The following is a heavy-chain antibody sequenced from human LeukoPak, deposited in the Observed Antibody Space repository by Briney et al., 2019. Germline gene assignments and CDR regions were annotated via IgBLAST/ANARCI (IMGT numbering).Heavy chain of an antibody. CDR2: FNPSDGRA. V-gene: IGHV1-46*01. CDR3: ARQAVTTRWYFDY. D-gene: IGHD4-17*01. CDR1: GYTFTSYY. Sequence: ASVKVSCKASGYTFTSYYLHWVRQAPGQGLEWMGIFNPSDGRATYTQKFQGRVTVTRDTSTSTVYMDLSSLRSDDTAIYYCARQAVTTRWYFDYWGQGTLVAVSS. J-gene: IGHJ4*02.